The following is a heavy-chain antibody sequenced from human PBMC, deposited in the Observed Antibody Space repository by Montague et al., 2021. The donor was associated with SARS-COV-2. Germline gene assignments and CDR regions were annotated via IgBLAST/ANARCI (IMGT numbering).Heavy chain of an antibody. CDR3: ARLKRYFDSSGSPSAFDF. CDR2: IYYTGNT. Sequence: SETLSLTCTVSGGSTTNNIDYWAWIRQPPGKGLEWIGSIYYTGNTYYNPSLKSRVTISVVTSKNHFTLKLSPVTAAETAVYYCARLKRYFDSSGSPSAFDFWGQGTKVTVSS. CDR1: GGSTTNNIDY. D-gene: IGHD3-22*01. V-gene: IGHV4-39*02. J-gene: IGHJ3*01.